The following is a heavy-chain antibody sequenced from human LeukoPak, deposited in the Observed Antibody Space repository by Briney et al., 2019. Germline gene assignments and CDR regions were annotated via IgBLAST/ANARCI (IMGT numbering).Heavy chain of an antibody. Sequence: GGSLRLSCAASGFTFSSYAMSWVRQAPGKELEWVSDITGGGDRIKNADSVQGRFAISRDNSKNTVYLYMDSVRAEDTAIYYCAKRQMVSTGWFESWGQGTLVTVSS. CDR1: GFTFSSYA. CDR3: AKRQMVSTGWFES. CDR2: ITGGGDRI. D-gene: IGHD4-17*01. V-gene: IGHV3-23*01. J-gene: IGHJ5*01.